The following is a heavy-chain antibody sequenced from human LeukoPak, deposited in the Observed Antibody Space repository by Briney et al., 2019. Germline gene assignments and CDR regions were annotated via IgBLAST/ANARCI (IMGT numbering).Heavy chain of an antibody. CDR2: MNPNSGNT. D-gene: IGHD6-19*01. V-gene: IGHV1-8*01. CDR1: GYTSPSYF. Sequence: ASVQVSCKASGYTSPSYFMHWVRQATGQGLEWMGWMNPNSGNTGYAQKFQGRVTMTRNTSISTAYMELSSLRSGDTAVYYCARGPGWRYGMDVWGQGTTVTVSS. CDR3: ARGPGWRYGMDV. J-gene: IGHJ6*02.